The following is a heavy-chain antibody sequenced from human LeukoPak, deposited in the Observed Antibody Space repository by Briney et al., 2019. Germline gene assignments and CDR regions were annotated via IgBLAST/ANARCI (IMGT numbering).Heavy chain of an antibody. D-gene: IGHD6-13*01. J-gene: IGHJ6*04. CDR3: AKDSAGAAGSNYYYGMDV. V-gene: IGHV3-43D*04. CDR1: GFTFDDYA. Sequence: GGSLRLSCAASGFTFDDYAMHWVRQAPGKGLEWVSLISWDGGSTYYADSVKGRFTISGDNSKNSLYLQMNSLRAEDTAMYYCAKDSAGAAGSNYYYGMDVWGKGTTVTVSS. CDR2: ISWDGGST.